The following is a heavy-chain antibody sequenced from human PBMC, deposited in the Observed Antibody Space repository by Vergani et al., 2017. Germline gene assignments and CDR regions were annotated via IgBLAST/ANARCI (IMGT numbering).Heavy chain of an antibody. J-gene: IGHJ6*03. CDR3: ARVVPGGCSSTSCYSYRGNYYYYYYMDI. V-gene: IGHV1-18*01. Sequence: QVQLVQSGAEVKKPGASVKVSCKASGYTFTSYGISWVRQAPGQGLERMGWISAYNGNTNYAQKLQGKVTMTTDTSTSTAYMELRSLRSDGTAVYFCARVVPGGCSSTSCYSYRGNYYYYYYMDIWGKGTTVTVSS. CDR2: ISAYNGNT. D-gene: IGHD2-2*02. CDR1: GYTFTSYG.